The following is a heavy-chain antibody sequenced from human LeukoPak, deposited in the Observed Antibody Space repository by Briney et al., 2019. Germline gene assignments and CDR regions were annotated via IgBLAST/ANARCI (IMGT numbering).Heavy chain of an antibody. J-gene: IGHJ4*02. D-gene: IGHD1-14*01. V-gene: IGHV3-64D*09. CDR2: ISSNGGST. CDR3: ARGYAGNHDY. Sequence: GGSLRLSCSASGFTFSSYAMHWVRQAPGKGLEYVSAISSNGGSTYYADSVKGRFTISRDNSKNTLYLQMSSLRAEDAAVYYCARGYAGNHDYWGQGTLVTVSS. CDR1: GFTFSSYA.